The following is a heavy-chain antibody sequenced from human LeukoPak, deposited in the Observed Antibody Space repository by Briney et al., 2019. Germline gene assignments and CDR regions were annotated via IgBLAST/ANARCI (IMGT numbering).Heavy chain of an antibody. CDR2: IKQDGSEK. Sequence: ETLSLTCAVYGGSFSGYYWSWVRQAPGKGLEWVANIKQDGSEKYYVDSVKGRFTISRDNAKNSLYLQMNSLRAEDTAVYYCARDPQGYYYYYYMDVWGKGTTVTVSS. J-gene: IGHJ6*03. V-gene: IGHV3-7*01. CDR1: GGSFSGYY. CDR3: ARDPQGYYYYYYMDV.